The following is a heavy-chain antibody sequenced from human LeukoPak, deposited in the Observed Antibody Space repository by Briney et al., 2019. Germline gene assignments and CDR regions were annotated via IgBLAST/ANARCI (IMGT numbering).Heavy chain of an antibody. J-gene: IGHJ4*02. CDR3: ARVVGGRIVGTVDY. CDR1: GFTFDDYG. D-gene: IGHD1-26*01. CDR2: INWNGGST. Sequence: GGSLRLSCAAPGFTFDDYGMSWVRQAPGKGLEWVSGINWNGGSTGYADSVKGRFTISRDSAKNSLYLQMNSLRAEDTALYYCARVVGGRIVGTVDYWGQGTLVTVSS. V-gene: IGHV3-20*04.